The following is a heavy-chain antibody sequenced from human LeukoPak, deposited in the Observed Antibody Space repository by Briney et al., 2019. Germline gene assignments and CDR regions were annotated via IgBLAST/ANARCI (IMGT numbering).Heavy chain of an antibody. J-gene: IGHJ2*01. V-gene: IGHV3-74*01. CDR3: ARGYAGGYFDL. CDR1: GFTFRDCG. D-gene: IGHD5-12*01. Sequence: GGSLRLSCKASGFTFRDCGLHWVRQGPGKGLVWVSRINSDGSNTAYADSVKGRFTISRDNAKNTLSLQMNSLRAEDTAVYYCARGYAGGYFDLWGRGTLVTVSS. CDR2: INSDGSNT.